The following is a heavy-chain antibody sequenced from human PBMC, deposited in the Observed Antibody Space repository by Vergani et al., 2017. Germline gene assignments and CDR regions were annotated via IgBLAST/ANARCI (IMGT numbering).Heavy chain of an antibody. J-gene: IGHJ4*02. Sequence: EVQLVESGGGLVQPGGSLRLSCAASGFIFSHYWMSWVRQAPGKGLEWVANINQDGSEKYYVDSVKGRFTISRDNAKNSLYLQMNSLRAEDTALYYCARGGSSSWYCDYWGQGTLVTVSS. CDR3: ARGGSSSWYCDY. CDR1: GFIFSHYW. D-gene: IGHD6-13*01. V-gene: IGHV3-7*01. CDR2: INQDGSEK.